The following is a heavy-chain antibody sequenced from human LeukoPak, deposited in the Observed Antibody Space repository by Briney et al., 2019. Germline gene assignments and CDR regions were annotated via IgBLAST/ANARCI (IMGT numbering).Heavy chain of an antibody. Sequence: ASVKVSCKASGYTFTGYYVHWVRQAPGQGLEWMGWINPNSGGTKYTQKCQGRVTMTRDTSISTVYMELSRLRSDDTAVYYCARDRNKRPLDYWGQGTLVTVSS. CDR3: ARDRNKRPLDY. V-gene: IGHV1-2*02. J-gene: IGHJ4*02. CDR1: GYTFTGYY. CDR2: INPNSGGT. D-gene: IGHD1-14*01.